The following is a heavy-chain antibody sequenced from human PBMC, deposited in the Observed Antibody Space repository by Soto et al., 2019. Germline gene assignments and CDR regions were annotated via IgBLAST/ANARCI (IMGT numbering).Heavy chain of an antibody. V-gene: IGHV3-74*01. CDR1: GFTFNNYW. CDR2: INADGSST. Sequence: GGSLRLSCAASGFTFNNYWMHWVRQAPGKGLVWVSRINADGSSTSYADSVKGRFTISRDNAKNMLYLQMNSLRAEDTAVFYCVRGYSYGLDYWGQGTLVTVSS. J-gene: IGHJ4*02. D-gene: IGHD5-18*01. CDR3: VRGYSYGLDY.